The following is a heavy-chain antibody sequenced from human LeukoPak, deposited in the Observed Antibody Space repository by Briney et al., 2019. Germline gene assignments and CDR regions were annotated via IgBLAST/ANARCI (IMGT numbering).Heavy chain of an antibody. J-gene: IGHJ4*02. Sequence: GGSLRLSCAASGFTVSSNYMSWVRQAPGKGLEWVSIIYSGGSIFYADSVKGRFTISRDNSKNTLYLQMNSLRAEDTAVYYCARTSHYVDIAATIPYGIYYFDYWGQGTLVTVSS. CDR2: IYSGGSI. D-gene: IGHD5-12*01. CDR3: ARTSHYVDIAATIPYGIYYFDY. CDR1: GFTVSSNY. V-gene: IGHV3-53*01.